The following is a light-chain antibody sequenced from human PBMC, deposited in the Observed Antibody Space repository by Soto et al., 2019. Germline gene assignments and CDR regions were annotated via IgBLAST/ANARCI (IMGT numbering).Light chain of an antibody. CDR1: SSDIGGYDF. J-gene: IGLJ1*01. CDR2: EVN. CDR3: SSFAVSHIV. V-gene: IGLV2-8*01. Sequence: QSVLPQPPSASGSPGQSVTISCTGTSSDIGGYDFVSWYQQHPDKAPKLIIYEVNKRPSGVPDRFSGSRSGNTASLTVSGLQAEDEADYYCSSFAVSHIVFGTGTKVTVL.